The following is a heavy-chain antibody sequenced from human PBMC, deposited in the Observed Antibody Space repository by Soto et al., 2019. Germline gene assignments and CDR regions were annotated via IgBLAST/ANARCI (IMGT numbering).Heavy chain of an antibody. CDR1: GSMLSDYY. CDR2: ISTASDT. CDR3: GRGHYSMAV. Sequence: QVRLMQSGGGLVKPGGSLRISCAASGSMLSDYYMTWIRQTPVRGLEWVAYISTASDTTYADSVRGRFTVYRDNVKNSFFLKKNNLKVGAWAVFFCGRGHYSMAVGGQGT. J-gene: IGHJ6*02. V-gene: IGHV3-11*03.